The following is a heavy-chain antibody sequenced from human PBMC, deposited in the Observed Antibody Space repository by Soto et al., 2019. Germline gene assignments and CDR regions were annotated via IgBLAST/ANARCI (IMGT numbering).Heavy chain of an antibody. D-gene: IGHD3-10*01. V-gene: IGHV4-34*01. Sequence: SETLSLTCAVYGGSVSGYSCTWIRQPPGKGLEWIGEINHSGSTNYNPSLKSRVTISVDTSKNQVSLNLSSVTAADTAVYYCGRGVRSLGQWGQGTLVTVSS. CDR2: INHSGST. CDR3: GRGVRSLGQ. CDR1: GGSVSGYS. J-gene: IGHJ4*02.